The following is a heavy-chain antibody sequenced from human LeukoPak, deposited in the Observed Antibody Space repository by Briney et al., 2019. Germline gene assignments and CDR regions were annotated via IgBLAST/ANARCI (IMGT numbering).Heavy chain of an antibody. J-gene: IGHJ4*02. CDR1: GGSISSGGYY. Sequence: SQTLSLTCTVSGGSISSGGYYWSWIRQHPGKGLEWIGYIYYSGSTYYNPSLKSRVTISVDTSKSQFSLKLSSVTAADTAVYSCPRAPPGYGDYNWGQGTLVTVSS. D-gene: IGHD4-17*01. CDR3: PRAPPGYGDYN. V-gene: IGHV4-31*03. CDR2: IYYSGST.